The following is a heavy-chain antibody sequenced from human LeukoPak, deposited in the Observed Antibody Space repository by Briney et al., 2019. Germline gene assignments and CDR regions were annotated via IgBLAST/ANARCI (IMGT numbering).Heavy chain of an antibody. CDR3: ARGGAARLHFQN. J-gene: IGHJ1*01. CDR1: GFSVTTDSYC. CDR2: DYCGGNT. V-gene: IGHV4-61*01. D-gene: IGHD6-6*01. Sequence: SETLSLTCTVSGFSVTTDSYCWGWIRQPPGKGLEWIGSDYCGGNTNYDPSLKRRVTISVDTSKNQFSLTLTSVTAADTAVYFCARGGAARLHFQNWGQGTLVTVSS.